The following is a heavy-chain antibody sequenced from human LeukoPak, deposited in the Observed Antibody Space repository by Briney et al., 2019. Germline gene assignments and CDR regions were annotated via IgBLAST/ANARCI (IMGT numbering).Heavy chain of an antibody. CDR1: DLIVSINY. D-gene: IGHD2-2*02. CDR2: THVDGKT. J-gene: IGHJ4*02. Sequence: PGGSLRLSCAASDLIVSINYMAWVRRAPGRGLEWVSMTHVDGKTYYADSVKGRFTVSRDYSNNTLYLQMNTLSAEDTAIYYCARVRQLYTICFQNFDYWGQGTRVTVSS. V-gene: IGHV3-66*01. CDR3: ARVRQLYTICFQNFDY.